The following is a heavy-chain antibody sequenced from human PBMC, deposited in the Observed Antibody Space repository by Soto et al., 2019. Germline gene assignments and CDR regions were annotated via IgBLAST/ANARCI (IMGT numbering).Heavy chain of an antibody. CDR1: GYTFTSYY. J-gene: IGHJ6*02. D-gene: IGHD2-2*01. CDR3: ARDIVVVPGGMDV. CDR2: INPSGGGT. V-gene: IGHV1-46*01. Sequence: ASVKVSCKASGYTFTSYYMHWVRQAPGQGLEWMGIINPSGGGTSYAQKFQGRVTMTRDTSTSTVYMELSSLRSEDTAVYYCARDIVVVPGGMDVWGQGTTVTVSS.